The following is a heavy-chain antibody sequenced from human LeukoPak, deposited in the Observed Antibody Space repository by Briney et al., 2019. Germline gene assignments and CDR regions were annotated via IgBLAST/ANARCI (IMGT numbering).Heavy chain of an antibody. V-gene: IGHV3-30-3*01. CDR2: ISYDGSNK. D-gene: IGHD4-17*01. CDR3: ARVSLPTYDCGDSQLIDY. Sequence: PGGSLRLSCAPSGFTLSSYAMHWVRQAPGRGLEWGAVISYDGSNKYYADSVKGRFTTYRDNSKNTLYLQMNSLRAEDTAVYYCARVSLPTYDCGDSQLIDYWGQGTLVTVSS. J-gene: IGHJ4*02. CDR1: GFTLSSYA.